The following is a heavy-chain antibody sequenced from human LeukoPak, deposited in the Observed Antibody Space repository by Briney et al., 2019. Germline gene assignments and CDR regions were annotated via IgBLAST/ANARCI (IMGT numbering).Heavy chain of an antibody. Sequence: SQTPSLTCAISGDSVSSNSATWNWIRQSPSRGLEWLGRTYYRSKWYNDYAVSVKSRITINPDTSKNQFSLQLNSVTPEDTAVYYCARGPRIQLWPLFDPWGQGTLVTVSS. V-gene: IGHV6-1*01. CDR1: GDSVSSNSAT. D-gene: IGHD5-18*01. CDR3: ARGPRIQLWPLFDP. J-gene: IGHJ5*02. CDR2: TYYRSKWYN.